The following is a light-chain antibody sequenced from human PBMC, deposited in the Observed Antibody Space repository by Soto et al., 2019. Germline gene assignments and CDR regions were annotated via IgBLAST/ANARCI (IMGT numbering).Light chain of an antibody. V-gene: IGLV4-60*02. CDR2: IEGSGSY. Sequence: QPVLTQSSSASASLGSSVKLTCTLSSGHSTYIIAWHQQQPGKAPRYLMKIEGSGSYNKGSGIPDRFSGPSSGADRYLTISSLQFEDEADYYCETWDTNVVVFGGGTKLTVL. CDR1: SGHSTYI. CDR3: ETWDTNVVV. J-gene: IGLJ2*01.